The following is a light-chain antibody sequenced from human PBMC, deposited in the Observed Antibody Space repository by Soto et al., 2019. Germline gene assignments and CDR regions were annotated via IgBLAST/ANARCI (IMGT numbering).Light chain of an antibody. CDR2: DAS. J-gene: IGKJ5*01. Sequence: EIVLTQSPATLSLSPGERATLSCRASQSVGRYLGWYQQKPGQAPRLLIYDASHRATGIPARFSGSGSGTDFTLTISSLEAEDFAVYDCQQRYNGPRITFGQGTRLDIK. V-gene: IGKV3-11*01. CDR3: QQRYNGPRIT. CDR1: QSVGRY.